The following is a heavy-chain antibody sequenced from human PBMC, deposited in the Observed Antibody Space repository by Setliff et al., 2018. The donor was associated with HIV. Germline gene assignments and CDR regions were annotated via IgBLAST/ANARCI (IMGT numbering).Heavy chain of an antibody. J-gene: IGHJ4*02. CDR1: GYTFTTYG. D-gene: IGHD4-17*01. V-gene: IGHV1-18*01. Sequence: GASVKVSCKASGYTFTTYGITWVRQAPGQGLEWMGWISTYNGNTNYAQKFQGRVTMTRDASASTAYMELSSLRSEDTAVYYCARSPGDYLFDYWGQGTLVTVSS. CDR3: ARSPGDYLFDY. CDR2: ISTYNGNT.